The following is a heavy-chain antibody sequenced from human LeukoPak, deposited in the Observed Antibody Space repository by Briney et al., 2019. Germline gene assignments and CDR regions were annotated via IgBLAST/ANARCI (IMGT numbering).Heavy chain of an antibody. CDR2: IYHSGST. CDR3: ACYDSSGYGPRFDY. Sequence: SETLSLTCTVSGYSISSGYYWGWIRQPPGKGLEWIGSIYHSGSTYYNPSLKSRVTISVDTSKNQFSLKLSSVTAADTAVYYCACYDSSGYGPRFDYWGQGTLVTVSS. CDR1: GYSISSGYY. V-gene: IGHV4-38-2*02. J-gene: IGHJ4*02. D-gene: IGHD3-22*01.